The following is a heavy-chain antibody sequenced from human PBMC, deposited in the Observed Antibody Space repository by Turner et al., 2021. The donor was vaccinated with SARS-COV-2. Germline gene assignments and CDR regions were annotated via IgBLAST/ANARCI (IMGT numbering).Heavy chain of an antibody. D-gene: IGHD4-4*01. V-gene: IGHV3-23*01. J-gene: IGHJ4*02. Sequence: EVQLLESGGGLVQPGGSLRLSCAASGFPFNSDAMSWVRQAPGKGLEWVSAISGSGGSKYYADSVKGRFTISRDNSKNTLYLQMNSLRAEDTAVYYCAKGYSPDYWGQGTLVTVSS. CDR2: ISGSGGSK. CDR3: AKGYSPDY. CDR1: GFPFNSDA.